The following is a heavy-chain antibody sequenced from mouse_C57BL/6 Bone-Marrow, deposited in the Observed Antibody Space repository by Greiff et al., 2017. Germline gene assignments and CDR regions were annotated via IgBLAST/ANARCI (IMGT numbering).Heavy chain of an antibody. D-gene: IGHD2-3*01. CDR1: GYTFTSYW. J-gene: IGHJ3*01. Sequence: QVQLQQSGAELVMPGASVKLSCKASGYTFTSYWMHWVKQRPGHGLEWIGEIDPSDSYTNYNQKFKGKSTLTVDKSSSTAYMQLSSLTSEDSAVYYCARVYDGYSWFAYWGQGTLVTVSA. CDR2: IDPSDSYT. V-gene: IGHV1-69*01. CDR3: ARVYDGYSWFAY.